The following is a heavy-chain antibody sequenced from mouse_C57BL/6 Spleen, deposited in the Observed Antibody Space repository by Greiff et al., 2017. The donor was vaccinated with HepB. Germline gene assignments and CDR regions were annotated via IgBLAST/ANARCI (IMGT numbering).Heavy chain of an antibody. Sequence: VQLQQPGAELVKPGASVKLSCKASGYTFTSYWMQWVKQRPGQGLEWIGEIDPSDSYTNYNQKFKGKATLTVDTSSSTAYMQLSSLTSEDSAVYYCARHSSGYVDYWGQGTTLTVSS. V-gene: IGHV1-50*01. CDR3: ARHSSGYVDY. CDR2: IDPSDSYT. J-gene: IGHJ2*01. CDR1: GYTFTSYW. D-gene: IGHD3-2*02.